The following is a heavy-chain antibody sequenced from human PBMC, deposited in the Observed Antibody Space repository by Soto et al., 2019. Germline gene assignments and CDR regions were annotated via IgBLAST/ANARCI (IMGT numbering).Heavy chain of an antibody. CDR1: GYTFTSYD. CDR2: MNPNSGNT. V-gene: IGHV1-8*01. D-gene: IGHD2-2*01. Sequence: GASVKVSCKASGYTFTSYDINWVRQATGQGLEWMGWMNPNSGNTGYAQKFQGRVTMTRNTSISTAYMELSSLRSEDTAVYYCVRAPIVVVPAARRTRTKDMDVWGKGTTVTVSS. CDR3: VRAPIVVVPAARRTRTKDMDV. J-gene: IGHJ6*03.